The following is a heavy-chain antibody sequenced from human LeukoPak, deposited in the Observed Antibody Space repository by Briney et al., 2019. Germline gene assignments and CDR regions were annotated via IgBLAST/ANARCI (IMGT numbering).Heavy chain of an antibody. CDR3: ARDSGYYYDSSGYYPSFDY. CDR2: IYYSGST. D-gene: IGHD3-22*01. CDR1: GGSISSYY. J-gene: IGHJ4*02. V-gene: IGHV4-59*01. Sequence: SETLSLTCTVSGGSISSYYWSWIRQPPGKGLEWVGYIYYSGSTNYHPSLKSRVTISVDTSKNQFSLKLSSVTAADTAVYYCARDSGYYYDSSGYYPSFDYWGQGTLVTVSS.